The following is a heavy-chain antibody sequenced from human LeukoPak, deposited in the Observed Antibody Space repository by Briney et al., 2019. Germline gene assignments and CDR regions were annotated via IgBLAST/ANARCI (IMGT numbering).Heavy chain of an antibody. V-gene: IGHV3-23*01. D-gene: IGHD2-2*01. CDR3: AREDCSSTSCYDPSVSDY. J-gene: IGHJ4*02. CDR1: GFTFTSYP. CDR2: IGGSGGTT. Sequence: GGSLRLSCAVSGFTFTSYPMSWVRQAPGKGLEWVSDIGGSGGTTYYADSVKGRFTISRDNSKNTLYLQMNSLRAEDTAVYYCAREDCSSTSCYDPSVSDYWGQGTLVTISS.